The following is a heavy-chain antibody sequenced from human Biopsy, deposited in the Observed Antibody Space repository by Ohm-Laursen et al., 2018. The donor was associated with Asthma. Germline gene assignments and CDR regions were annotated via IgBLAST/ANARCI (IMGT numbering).Heavy chain of an antibody. D-gene: IGHD2-2*01. Sequence: SDTLSLTCAVYGGSFSAYYWSWIRQPPGKGLEWIGEINHSGSTNYNPSLKSRVTISVDTSKNQFSLKLSSVTAADTAVYYCARVVGGYCSSTSCYGGYYYGMDVGGQGTTVTVSS. CDR1: GGSFSAYY. CDR2: INHSGST. V-gene: IGHV4-34*01. CDR3: ARVVGGYCSSTSCYGGYYYGMDV. J-gene: IGHJ6*02.